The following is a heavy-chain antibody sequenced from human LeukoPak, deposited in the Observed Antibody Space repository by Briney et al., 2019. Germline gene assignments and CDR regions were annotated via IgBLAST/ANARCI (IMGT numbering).Heavy chain of an antibody. Sequence: GGSLRLSCGAYGFTFRSHWMHWVRQPPGKGLVWVSRISSDGSSTSYADSVKGRFTISRDNAKNTLYLQMNSLRAEDTAVYYCAKDFRSSWSGPYYYGMDVWGQGTTVTVSS. D-gene: IGHD6-6*01. V-gene: IGHV3-74*01. CDR2: ISSDGSST. J-gene: IGHJ6*02. CDR1: GFTFRSHW. CDR3: AKDFRSSWSGPYYYGMDV.